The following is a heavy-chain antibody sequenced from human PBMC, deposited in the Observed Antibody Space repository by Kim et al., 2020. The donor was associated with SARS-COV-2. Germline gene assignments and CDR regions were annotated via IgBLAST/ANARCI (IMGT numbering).Heavy chain of an antibody. CDR3: ARDFRLDFLEWLNGMDV. CDR1: GGSISSYY. Sequence: SETLSLTCTVSGGSISSYYWSWIRQPPGKGLEWIGYIYYSGSTNYNPSLKSRVTISVDTSKNQFSLKLSSVTAADTAVYYCARDFRLDFLEWLNGMDVWGQGTTVTVSS. D-gene: IGHD3-3*01. V-gene: IGHV4-59*01. CDR2: IYYSGST. J-gene: IGHJ6*02.